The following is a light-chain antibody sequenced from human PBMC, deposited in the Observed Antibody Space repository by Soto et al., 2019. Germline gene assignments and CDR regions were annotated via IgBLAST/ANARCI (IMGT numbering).Light chain of an antibody. CDR2: EIS. J-gene: IGLJ2*01. CDR3: SSYTSSETVII. Sequence: QSVLTQPASVSGSPGQSITISCTGTSRDVGGYKYVSWYQQHPGKAPKLMIYEISNRLSGVSNRFSASKSGNTAARTISGLRAEDEADYYCSSYTSSETVIIFGGGTKVTVL. CDR1: SRDVGGYKY. V-gene: IGLV2-14*01.